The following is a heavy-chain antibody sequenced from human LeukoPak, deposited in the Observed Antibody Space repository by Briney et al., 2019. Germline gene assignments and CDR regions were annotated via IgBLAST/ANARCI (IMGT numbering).Heavy chain of an antibody. CDR3: ARDVVEQWLAYFDY. J-gene: IGHJ4*02. D-gene: IGHD6-19*01. Sequence: SETLSLTCTVSGGSISSYYWSWIRQPPGKGLEWIGYIYYSGSTNYNPSLKSRVTMSVDTSKNQFSLKLSSVTAADTAVYYCARDVVEQWLAYFDYWGQGTLVTVSS. V-gene: IGHV4-59*12. CDR1: GGSISSYY. CDR2: IYYSGST.